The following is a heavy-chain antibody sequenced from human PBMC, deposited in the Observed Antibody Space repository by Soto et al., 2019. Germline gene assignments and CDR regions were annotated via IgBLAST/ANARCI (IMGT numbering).Heavy chain of an antibody. Sequence: SVKVSCKASGGTFSSYAISWVRQAPGQGLEWMGGIIPIYGNTNYAQKFQGRVTITRDTSASTAYMELSSLRSEDTAVYYCARAEQLVHFDYWGQGTLVTVSS. D-gene: IGHD6-13*01. CDR2: IIPIYGNT. CDR3: ARAEQLVHFDY. CDR1: GGTFSSYA. J-gene: IGHJ4*02. V-gene: IGHV1-69*05.